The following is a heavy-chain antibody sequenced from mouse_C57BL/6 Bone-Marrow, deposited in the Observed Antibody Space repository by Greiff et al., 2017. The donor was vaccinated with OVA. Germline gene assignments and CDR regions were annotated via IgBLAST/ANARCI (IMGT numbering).Heavy chain of an antibody. J-gene: IGHJ2*01. V-gene: IGHV1-55*01. CDR3: ARGATMVTTGGVFDY. CDR1: GYTFTSYW. Sequence: QVQLQQPGAELVKPGASVKMSCKASGYTFTSYWITWVKQRPGQGLEWIGDIYPGSGSTNYNEKFKSKATLTVDTSSSTAYMQLSSLTSEDSAVYYCARGATMVTTGGVFDYWGQGTTLTVSS. D-gene: IGHD2-1*01. CDR2: IYPGSGST.